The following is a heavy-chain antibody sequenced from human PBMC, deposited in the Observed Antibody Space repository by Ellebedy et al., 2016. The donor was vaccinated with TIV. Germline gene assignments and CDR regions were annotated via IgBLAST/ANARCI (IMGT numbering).Heavy chain of an antibody. V-gene: IGHV3-7*01. J-gene: IGHJ4*02. Sequence: GESLKISCATSGFSFSDYWLAWVRQAPGKGLEWVANIREDGGDKYYLDSVKGRFAISRDNSENTLYLQVNSLTTEDTAVYYCARDRPATVVAGALEYWGQGTLVTVSS. CDR2: IREDGGDK. CDR3: ARDRPATVVAGALEY. D-gene: IGHD3-22*01. CDR1: GFSFSDYW.